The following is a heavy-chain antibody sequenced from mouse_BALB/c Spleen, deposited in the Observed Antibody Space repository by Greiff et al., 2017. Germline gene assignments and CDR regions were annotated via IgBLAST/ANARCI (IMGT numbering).Heavy chain of an antibody. J-gene: IGHJ3*01. CDR3: ASPNWDVTWFAY. D-gene: IGHD4-1*01. V-gene: IGHV1-7*01. CDR2: INPSTGYT. CDR1: GYTFTSYW. Sequence: VKLQESGAELAKPGASVKMSCKASGYTFTSYWMHWVKQRPGQGLEWIGYINPSTGYTEYNQKFKDKATLTADKSSSTAYMQLSSLTSEDSAVYYCASPNWDVTWFAYWGQGTLVTVSA.